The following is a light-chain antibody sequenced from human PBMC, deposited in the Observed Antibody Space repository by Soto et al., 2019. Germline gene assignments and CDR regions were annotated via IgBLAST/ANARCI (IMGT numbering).Light chain of an antibody. J-gene: IGKJ1*01. Sequence: EIVLTQSPGTLSLSPGERATLSCRASQSVTNNYLDWFQQKPGQAPRLLIYDASIRATGIPARFSGSGSGTDFTLTISSLEPEDSAVYYCQQRSSSWTFGQGTKVDIK. V-gene: IGKV3D-20*02. CDR1: QSVTNNY. CDR3: QQRSSSWT. CDR2: DAS.